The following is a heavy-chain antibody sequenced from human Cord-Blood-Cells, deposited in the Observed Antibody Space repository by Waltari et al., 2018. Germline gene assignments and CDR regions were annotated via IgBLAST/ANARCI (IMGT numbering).Heavy chain of an antibody. CDR1: GGSISSGGYS. V-gene: IGHV4-30-2*01. CDR3: ARAVSSSWFYYFDY. J-gene: IGHJ4*02. Sequence: QLQLQESGSGLVKPSQTLSLTCAVSGGSISSGGYSWSWIRQPPGKGLEWMGFIYHSGSTFCNPSRKSLVTISVDRSKNQFSLKLSSVTAADTAVYYCARAVSSSWFYYFDYWGQGTLVTVSS. CDR2: IYHSGST. D-gene: IGHD6-13*01.